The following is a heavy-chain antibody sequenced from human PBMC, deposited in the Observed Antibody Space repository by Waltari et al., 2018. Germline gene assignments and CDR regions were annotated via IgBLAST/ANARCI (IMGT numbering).Heavy chain of an antibody. D-gene: IGHD2-15*01. CDR3: ARVGEVVAATPKNWFDP. CDR2: ISAYNGNT. CDR1: GYPFTSYG. V-gene: IGHV1-18*04. Sequence: QVQLLQSGAEVKKPGASVKVSCKASGYPFTSYGITWVRQAPGQGLEWMGWISAYNGNTNYAQKLQGRVTMTTDTSTSTAYMELRSLRSDDTAVYYCARVGEVVAATPKNWFDPWGQGTLVTVSS. J-gene: IGHJ5*02.